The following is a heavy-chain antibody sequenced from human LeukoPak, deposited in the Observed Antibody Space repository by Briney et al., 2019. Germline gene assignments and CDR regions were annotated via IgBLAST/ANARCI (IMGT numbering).Heavy chain of an antibody. V-gene: IGHV5-10-1*01. CDR2: IDPSDSYT. D-gene: IGHD2-21*01. J-gene: IGHJ4*02. Sequence: GESLKISCKGSGYSFTNYWITWGPQMPGKGLECVGRIDPSDSYTNYSPSFQGHVTISVDKSINTAYLQWSGLKASDSAMYYCARRGGDTGNFLHSWGQGTLVTVSS. CDR3: ARRGGDTGNFLHS. CDR1: GYSFTNYW.